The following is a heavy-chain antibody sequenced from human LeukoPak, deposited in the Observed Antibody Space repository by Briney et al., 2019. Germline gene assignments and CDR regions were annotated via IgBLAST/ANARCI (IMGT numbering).Heavy chain of an antibody. V-gene: IGHV1-8*01. D-gene: IGHD2-2*01. CDR3: AIYPGVYQLLWSDAFDI. CDR1: GYTFTSYD. CDR2: MNPNSGNT. Sequence: ASVKVSCKASGYTFTSYDINWVRQAPGQGLEWMGWMNPNSGNTGYAQKFQGRVTMTWNTSISTAYMELSSLRSEDTAVYYCAIYPGVYQLLWSDAFDIWGQGTMVTVSS. J-gene: IGHJ3*02.